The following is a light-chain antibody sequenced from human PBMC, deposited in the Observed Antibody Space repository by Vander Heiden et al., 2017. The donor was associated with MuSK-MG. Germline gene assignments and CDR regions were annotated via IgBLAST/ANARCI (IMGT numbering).Light chain of an antibody. CDR3: QQYGSSPPMCS. J-gene: IGKJ2*04. Sequence: EIVLTQPPGTLSLSPGDRATLSCKASQSVCSSYLAWYQQKPGQSRRLLIYGASSRATGIPDRFSGSGSGTDFTLTISRLEPEDFAVYYCQQYGSSPPMCSFGQGTKLEIK. CDR1: QSVCSSY. CDR2: GAS. V-gene: IGKV3-20*01.